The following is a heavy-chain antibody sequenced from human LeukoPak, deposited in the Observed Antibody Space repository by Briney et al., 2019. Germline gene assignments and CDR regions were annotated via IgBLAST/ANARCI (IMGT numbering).Heavy chain of an antibody. CDR3: ARGSAIFGVVIPFDY. Sequence: SGGSLRLSCAASGFTFSSYAMHWVRQAPGKGLEWVAVISYDGSNKNYADSVKGRFTISRDNSKNTLYLQMNSLRAEDTAVYYCARGSAIFGVVIPFDYWGQGTLVTVSS. V-gene: IGHV3-30-3*01. D-gene: IGHD3-3*01. CDR1: GFTFSSYA. J-gene: IGHJ4*02. CDR2: ISYDGSNK.